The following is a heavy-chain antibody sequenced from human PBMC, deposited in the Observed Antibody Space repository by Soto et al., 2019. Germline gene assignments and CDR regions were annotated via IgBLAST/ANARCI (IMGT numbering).Heavy chain of an antibody. D-gene: IGHD3-3*01. CDR1: GYSFTGYW. CDR2: IYPGDSDT. CDR3: ARQYYDFWSGSYTGSPYFDL. V-gene: IGHV5-51*01. J-gene: IGHJ2*01. Sequence: GESLKISCKGSGYSFTGYWIGWVRQMPGKGLEWMGIIYPGDSDTKYSPSYQGRVTISADTSIDTAYLQWNSLEASDTAMYCCARQYYDFWSGSYTGSPYFDLWGRGTLVTVSS.